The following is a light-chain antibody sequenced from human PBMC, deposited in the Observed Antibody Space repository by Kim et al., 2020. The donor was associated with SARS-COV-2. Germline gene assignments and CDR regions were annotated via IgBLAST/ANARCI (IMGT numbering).Light chain of an antibody. CDR3: QTWGTGIHV. Sequence: QLALTQSPSASASLGASVKLTCTLSSGHSRNVIAWHQQQPEEGPRYLMKVNSDGSHTKGDGIPDRFSGSSSGAERYLTISTLQSEDEADYYCQTWGTGIHVFGGGTKLTVL. J-gene: IGLJ3*02. V-gene: IGLV4-69*01. CDR2: VNSDGSH. CDR1: SGHSRNV.